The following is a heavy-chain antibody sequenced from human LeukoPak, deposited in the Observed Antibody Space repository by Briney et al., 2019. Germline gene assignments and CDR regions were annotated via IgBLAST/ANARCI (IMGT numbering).Heavy chain of an antibody. D-gene: IGHD4-17*01. CDR2: ISAYNGHT. V-gene: IGHV1-18*01. Sequence: ASVKVSCKASGYTFTNYGISWVRQAPGQGLEWMGWISAYNGHTNYAQKFQGRVTMTTDTSTSTAYMELRSLRSDDTAVYYCARVRASYGDYGAYYFDYWGQGTLVTVSS. CDR1: GYTFTNYG. J-gene: IGHJ4*02. CDR3: ARVRASYGDYGAYYFDY.